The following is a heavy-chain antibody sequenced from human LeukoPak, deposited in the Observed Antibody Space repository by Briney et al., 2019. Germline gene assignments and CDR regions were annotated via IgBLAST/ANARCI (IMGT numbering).Heavy chain of an antibody. J-gene: IGHJ4*02. CDR2: TRNKVSGYTT. V-gene: IGHV3-72*01. D-gene: IGHD1-26*01. CDR1: GFTFSDYH. CDR3: ASSRVGGVLDY. Sequence: GGSLRLXCVASGFTFSDYHMDWVRQAPGKGLEWVGRTRNKVSGYTTEYAASVKGRFITSRDDSKNSLYLQMNSLRTDDTAVYYCASSRVGGVLDYWGQGTLVTVSS.